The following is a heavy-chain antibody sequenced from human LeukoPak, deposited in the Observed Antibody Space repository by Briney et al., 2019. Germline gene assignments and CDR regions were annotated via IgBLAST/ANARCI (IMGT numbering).Heavy chain of an antibody. CDR2: INHSGST. J-gene: IGHJ4*02. CDR1: GGSFSGYY. Sequence: ASETLSLTCAVYGGSFSGYYWSWIRQPPGKGLEWIGEINHSGSTNYNPSLKSRVTISVDTSKNQFSLKLSSVTAADTAVYYCAGGSYDFWSGYYFPDYWGQGTLVTVSS. CDR3: AGGSYDFWSGYYFPDY. D-gene: IGHD3-3*01. V-gene: IGHV4-34*01.